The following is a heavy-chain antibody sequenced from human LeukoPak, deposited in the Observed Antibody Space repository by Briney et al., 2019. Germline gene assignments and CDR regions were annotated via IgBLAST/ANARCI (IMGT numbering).Heavy chain of an antibody. J-gene: IGHJ6*02. D-gene: IGHD3/OR15-3a*01. CDR3: ARVRTENYYGMDV. V-gene: IGHV3-7*04. CDR2: IKQDASEI. Sequence: GGSLRLSCAASGFSFRSYWMSWVRQAPGNGLEWVTNIKQDASEIYYVDSVNGRFTISRDNARNSLYLQMNSLRVEDTAVYYCARVRTENYYGMDVWGQGTTVTVSS. CDR1: GFSFRSYW.